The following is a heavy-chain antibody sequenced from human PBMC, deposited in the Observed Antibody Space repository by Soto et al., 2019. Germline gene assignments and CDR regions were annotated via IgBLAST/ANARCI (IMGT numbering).Heavy chain of an antibody. J-gene: IGHJ4*02. V-gene: IGHV3-21*01. CDR2: ISSSSSYI. D-gene: IGHD6-19*01. CDR1: VFTFISYS. Sequence: GWSLRLSCAASVFTFISYSMNWVRQAPGKGLEWVSSISSSSSYIYYADSVKGRFTISRDNAKNSLYLQMNSLRAEDTAVYYCARDAPRIAVAGTGDYWGQGTLVTVSS. CDR3: ARDAPRIAVAGTGDY.